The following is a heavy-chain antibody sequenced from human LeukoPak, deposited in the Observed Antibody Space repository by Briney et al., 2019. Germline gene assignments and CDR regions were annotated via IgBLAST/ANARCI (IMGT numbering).Heavy chain of an antibody. Sequence: GASVKVSCKASGYTFTSYAITWVRQAPGQGLEWMGMINPSGGSTNYAQKFQGRVTMTRDTSTSTVYMELSSLRSEDTAVYYCARAFLDLYFDYWGQGTLVTVSS. J-gene: IGHJ4*02. CDR1: GYTFTSYA. V-gene: IGHV1-46*01. CDR3: ARAFLDLYFDY. CDR2: INPSGGST.